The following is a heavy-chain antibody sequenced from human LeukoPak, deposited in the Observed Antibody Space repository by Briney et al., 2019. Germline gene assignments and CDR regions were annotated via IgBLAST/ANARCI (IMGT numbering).Heavy chain of an antibody. CDR2: IYTGGST. V-gene: IGHV3-53*01. D-gene: IGHD2-8*01. CDR1: GFTVSSSY. Sequence: GGSLRLSCAASGFTVSSSYMSWVRQAPGKGLEWVSVIYTGGSTYYADSVKGRFTISRDNSKNTLYLQMNSLRAEDTAVYYCARGPSSNGYWNYWGQGTLVTVSS. J-gene: IGHJ4*02. CDR3: ARGPSSNGYWNY.